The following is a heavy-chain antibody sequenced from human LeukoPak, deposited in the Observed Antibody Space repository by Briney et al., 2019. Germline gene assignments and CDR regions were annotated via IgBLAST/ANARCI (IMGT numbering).Heavy chain of an antibody. Sequence: SETLSLTCTVSGGSISSYYWSWIRQPAGKGLEGIRRIYTSGSTNYNPSLKSRVAMSVDTSKNQFSLKLSSVTAADTAVYYCARWELAAAGGAFDIWGQGTMVTVSS. CDR2: IYTSGST. V-gene: IGHV4-4*07. CDR1: GGSISSYY. CDR3: ARWELAAAGGAFDI. D-gene: IGHD1-7*01. J-gene: IGHJ3*02.